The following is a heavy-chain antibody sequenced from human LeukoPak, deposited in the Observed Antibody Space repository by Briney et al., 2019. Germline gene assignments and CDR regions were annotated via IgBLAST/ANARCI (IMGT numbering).Heavy chain of an antibody. CDR3: ARGGRPRSYSRKYYFDY. CDR1: GYTFTSYD. J-gene: IGHJ4*02. V-gene: IGHV1-8*01. Sequence: GASVKVSCKASGYTFTSYDINWVRQATGQGLEWMGWMNPNSGNTGYAQKFQGRVTMTRNTSISTAYMELSSLRSEDTAVYYCARGGRPRSYSRKYYFDYWGQGTLVTVSS. CDR2: MNPNSGNT. D-gene: IGHD1-26*01.